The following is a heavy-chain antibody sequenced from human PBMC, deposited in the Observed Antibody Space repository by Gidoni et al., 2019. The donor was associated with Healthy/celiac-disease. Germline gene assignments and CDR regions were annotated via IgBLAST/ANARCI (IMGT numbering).Heavy chain of an antibody. CDR3: ARSVSRRYWYFDL. Sequence: QVQLQESGPGLVKPSETLSLTCTVSGGPSSSYYWSWIRQPPGKGLEWIGYIYYSGSTNYNPSLKSRVTISVDTSKNQFSLKLSSVTAADTAVYYCARSVSRRYWYFDLWGRGTLVTVSS. J-gene: IGHJ2*01. V-gene: IGHV4-59*01. CDR2: IYYSGST. CDR1: GGPSSSYY.